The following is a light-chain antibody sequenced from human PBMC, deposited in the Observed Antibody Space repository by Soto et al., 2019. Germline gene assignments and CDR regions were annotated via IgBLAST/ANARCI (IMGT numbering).Light chain of an antibody. CDR3: CSYASSSPWV. CDR2: EVN. V-gene: IGLV2-23*02. J-gene: IGLJ3*02. CDR1: KFDIGRYNY. Sequence: QSALTQPASLSGSPGQTITISCAGTKFDIGRYNYVSWYQQHPGKAPKLIIYEVNKRPSGISTRFSASKSGNTASLTISGLQAEDEADYHCCSYASSSPWVFGGGTQLTVL.